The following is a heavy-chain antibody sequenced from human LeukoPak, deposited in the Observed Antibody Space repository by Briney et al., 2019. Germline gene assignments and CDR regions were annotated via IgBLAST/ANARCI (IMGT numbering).Heavy chain of an antibody. CDR3: ARVWPDYDFWTGYLDL. CDR1: GFAFTSFP. J-gene: IGHJ5*02. CDR2: INANGGST. Sequence: GGSLRLSCAASGFAFTSFPMFWVRQAPGKGPEYVSVINANGGSTFYADSVRGRFTISRDNSRNTLYLQMGSLRSDDTAVYYCARVWPDYDFWTGYLDLWGRGTLVTVSS. V-gene: IGHV3-64*02. D-gene: IGHD3-3*01.